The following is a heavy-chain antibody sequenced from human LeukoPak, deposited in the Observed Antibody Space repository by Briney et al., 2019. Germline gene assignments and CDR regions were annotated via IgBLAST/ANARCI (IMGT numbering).Heavy chain of an antibody. J-gene: IGHJ6*02. CDR1: GFTLSNYG. CDR2: ISYDGSNK. CDR3: AKEGDYYGMDV. D-gene: IGHD3-16*01. Sequence: GRSLRLSCAASGFTLSNYGIHWVRQAPGKGLKWVAVISYDGSNKYYADSVKGRFTISRDDSKNMLYLQMNSLRAEDTAVYYCAKEGDYYGMDVWGQGTTVTVSS. V-gene: IGHV3-30*18.